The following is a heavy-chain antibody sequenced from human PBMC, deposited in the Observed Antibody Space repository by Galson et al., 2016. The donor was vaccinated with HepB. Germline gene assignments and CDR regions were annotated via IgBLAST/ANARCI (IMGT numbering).Heavy chain of an antibody. J-gene: IGHJ4*02. CDR3: VRARGFDY. Sequence: SLRLSCAASAFNFSISWMTWVRQAPGKGLEWVANIKQDGSAKYFVDSVKGRFTASRDHAKNSLYLHMNSLRAEDSAVYYCVRARGFDYWGLGALVTASS. V-gene: IGHV3-7*03. CDR1: AFNFSISW. CDR2: IKQDGSAK.